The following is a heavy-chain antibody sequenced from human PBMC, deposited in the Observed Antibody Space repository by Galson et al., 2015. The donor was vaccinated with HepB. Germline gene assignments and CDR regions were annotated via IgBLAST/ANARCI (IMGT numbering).Heavy chain of an antibody. CDR3: AKSKGYCRSGICYSGAFDT. V-gene: IGHV3-23*01. CDR1: GFTFSTYG. Sequence: SLRLSCAASGFTFSTYGMSWVRQAPGKGLEWVSTISGSSGTTYYADSVKGRFTISRDNSKNTLFLQMNSLRAEDTAVYYCAKSKGYCRSGICYSGAFDTWGQGTLVTVSS. CDR2: ISGSSGTT. D-gene: IGHD2-15*01. J-gene: IGHJ5*02.